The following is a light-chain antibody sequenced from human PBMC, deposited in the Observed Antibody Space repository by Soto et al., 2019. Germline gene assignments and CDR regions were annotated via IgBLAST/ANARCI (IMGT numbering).Light chain of an antibody. Sequence: EVVLTQSPGTLSLSPGERATLSCRASQSVSGTYLAWYQQKPGQAPRLLIHGASSRASGIADRFSGTGSETDYSLTISSLEPEDAAVYFGELYGSSFRITFGPGSKVDVK. CDR1: QSVSGTY. CDR3: ELYGSSFRIT. J-gene: IGKJ3*01. V-gene: IGKV3-20*01. CDR2: GAS.